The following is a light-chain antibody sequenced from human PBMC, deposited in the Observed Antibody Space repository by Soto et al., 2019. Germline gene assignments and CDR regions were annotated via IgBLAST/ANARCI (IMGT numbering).Light chain of an antibody. CDR2: DNN. CDR1: SSNIGNNY. V-gene: IGLV1-51*01. J-gene: IGLJ1*01. CDR3: GTWDSSLSAYV. Sequence: QSALTQPPSVSAAPGQKVTISCSGSSSNIGNNYVSWYQQLPGTATKLLIYDNNKRPSGIPDRFSGSKSGTSATLGITGLQTGDEADYYCGTWDSSLSAYVFGTGTKLTVL.